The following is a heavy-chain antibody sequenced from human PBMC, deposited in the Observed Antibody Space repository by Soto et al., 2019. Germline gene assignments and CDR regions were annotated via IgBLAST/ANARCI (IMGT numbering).Heavy chain of an antibody. Sequence: PSETLSLTCAVSGVPISTYYWSWIRQPPGKGLEWIGYNYHSGTTNYNPSLKSRVTISVDTSKNQFSLRLTSVTAADTAIYYCVRGAYIGYGHAIDYWGQGTLVTVS. D-gene: IGHD5-12*01. CDR2: NYHSGTT. V-gene: IGHV4-59*01. CDR3: VRGAYIGYGHAIDY. CDR1: GVPISTYY. J-gene: IGHJ4*02.